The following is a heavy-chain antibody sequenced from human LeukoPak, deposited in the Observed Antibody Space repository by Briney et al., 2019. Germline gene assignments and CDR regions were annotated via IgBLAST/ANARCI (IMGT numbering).Heavy chain of an antibody. J-gene: IGHJ6*02. D-gene: IGHD2-2*01. CDR1: GDSISSGGSY. CDR2: IYYSRTT. Sequence: SETLSLTCTVSGDSISSGGSYWSWTRQHPGEGLEWIGYIYYSRTTNYNPSLKSRVTISVDTSKNQFSLKLSSVTAADTAVYYCARAACSSTSCYAGYYYGMDVWGQGTTVTVSS. V-gene: IGHV4-31*03. CDR3: ARAACSSTSCYAGYYYGMDV.